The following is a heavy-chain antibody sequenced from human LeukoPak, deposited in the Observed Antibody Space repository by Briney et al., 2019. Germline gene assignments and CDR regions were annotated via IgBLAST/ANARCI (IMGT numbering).Heavy chain of an antibody. V-gene: IGHV1-18*01. CDR3: ARDLYGDYGDY. Sequence: ASVTVSYKAAGYTFTIYGIRWVRQAPGQGLEWMGWISAYNANTTSPPKPLARLTMTTDPSTSTAYMELRSLRSDDTAVYYCARDLYGDYGDYCGQGTLVTVSS. J-gene: IGHJ4*02. D-gene: IGHD4-17*01. CDR2: ISAYNANT. CDR1: GYTFTIYG.